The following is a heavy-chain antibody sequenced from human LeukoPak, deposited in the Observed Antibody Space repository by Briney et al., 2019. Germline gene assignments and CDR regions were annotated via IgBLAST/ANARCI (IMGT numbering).Heavy chain of an antibody. CDR2: IYSGGST. CDR3: AREPGYFDSSGYYGY. CDR1: GFTVSSNY. J-gene: IGHJ4*02. D-gene: IGHD3-22*01. V-gene: IGHV3-53*01. Sequence: QSGGSLRLSCAASGFTVSSNYTSWVRQAPGKGLEWVSVIYSGGSTYYADSVKGRFTISRDNSKNMLYLQMNSLRAEDTAVYYCAREPGYFDSSGYYGYWGQGTLVTVSS.